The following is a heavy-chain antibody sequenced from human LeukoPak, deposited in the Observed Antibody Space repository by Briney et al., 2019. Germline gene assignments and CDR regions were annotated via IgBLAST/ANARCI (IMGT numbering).Heavy chain of an antibody. CDR1: GGSISSSSYY. V-gene: IGHV4-39*07. CDR3: ARERPVLRFLEWQTYGMDV. J-gene: IGHJ6*02. D-gene: IGHD3-3*01. CDR2: IYYSGST. Sequence: SETLSLTCTVSGGSISSSSYYWGWIRQPPGKGLEWIGSIYYSGSTYYNPSLKSRVTISVDTSKNQFSLKLSSVTAADTAVYYCARERPVLRFLEWQTYGMDVWGQGTTVTVSS.